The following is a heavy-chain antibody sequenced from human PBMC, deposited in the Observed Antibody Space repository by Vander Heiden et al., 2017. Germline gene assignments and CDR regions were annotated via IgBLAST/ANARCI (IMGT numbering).Heavy chain of an antibody. J-gene: IGHJ6*02. V-gene: IGHV3-33*01. CDR3: ARDAYCTNGVCEADGMDV. CDR2: IWYDGSNK. CDR1: GFTFSSYG. Sequence: QVQLVESGGGVVQPGTSLRLSCAASGFTFSSYGLHWVRQAPGKGLEWVAVIWYDGSNKYYADSVKGRFTISRDNSKNTLYLQMNSLRAEDTAVYYCARDAYCTNGVCEADGMDVWGQGTTVTVSS. D-gene: IGHD2-8*01.